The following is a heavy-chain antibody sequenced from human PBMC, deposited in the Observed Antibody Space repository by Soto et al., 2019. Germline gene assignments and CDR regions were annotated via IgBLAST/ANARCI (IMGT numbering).Heavy chain of an antibody. J-gene: IGHJ4*02. CDR3: AKEIWEDGGH. CDR1: GFTFSSYG. CDR2: ISYDGSNK. V-gene: IGHV3-30*18. D-gene: IGHD3-16*01. Sequence: QVQLVESGGGVVQPGRSLRLSCAASGFTFSSYGMHWVRQAPGKGLEWVAVISYDGSNKYYADSVKGRFTISRDNSKNTLYLQMNSLRAEDTAVYYCAKEIWEDGGHWVQGTLVIVSS.